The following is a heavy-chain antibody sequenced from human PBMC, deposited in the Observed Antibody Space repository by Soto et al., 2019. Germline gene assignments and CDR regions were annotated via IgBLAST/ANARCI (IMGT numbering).Heavy chain of an antibody. CDR3: ARETTGIAAAFSYYYYGMDV. D-gene: IGHD6-13*01. CDR1: GFTFSSYW. CDR2: IKQDGSEK. J-gene: IGHJ6*02. Sequence: GGSLRLSCAASGFTFSSYWMSWVRQAPGKGLEWVANIKQDGSEKYYVDSVKGRFTSSRDNAKNSLYLQMNSLRAEDTAVYYCARETTGIAAAFSYYYYGMDVWGQGTTVTVSS. V-gene: IGHV3-7*05.